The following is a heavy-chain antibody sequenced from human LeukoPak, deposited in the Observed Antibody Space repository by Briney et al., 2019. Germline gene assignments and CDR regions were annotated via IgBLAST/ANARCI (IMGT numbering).Heavy chain of an antibody. CDR1: GGTFSSYA. Sequence: SVKVSCKASGGTFSSYAISWVRQAPGQGLEWMGRIIPILGIANYAQKFQGRVTITADKSTSTAYMELSSLRSEDTAVYYCARVPSPGVYYYYGMDVWGQGTTVTVSS. V-gene: IGHV1-69*04. CDR3: ARVPSPGVYYYYGMDV. CDR2: IIPILGIA. D-gene: IGHD3-10*01. J-gene: IGHJ6*02.